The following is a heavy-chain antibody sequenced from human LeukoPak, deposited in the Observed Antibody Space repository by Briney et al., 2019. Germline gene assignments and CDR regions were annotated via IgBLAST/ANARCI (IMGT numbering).Heavy chain of an antibody. V-gene: IGHV4-34*01. J-gene: IGHJ6*03. Sequence: SETLSLTCAVYGVSFSGYYWSWIRQPPGKGLEWVGEINHSGSTNYNPSLKSRVTISVDTSKNQFSLKLSSVTAADTAVYYCARGRHYYYYYMDVWGKGTTVTVSS. CDR3: ARGRHYYYYYMDV. CDR1: GVSFSGYY. CDR2: INHSGST.